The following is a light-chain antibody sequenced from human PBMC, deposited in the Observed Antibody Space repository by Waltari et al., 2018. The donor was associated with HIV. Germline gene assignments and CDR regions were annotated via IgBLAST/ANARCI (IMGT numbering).Light chain of an antibody. CDR1: QSLLHSDGKTY. J-gene: IGKJ4*01. CDR3: MQSIELPLT. Sequence: IVMTQTPLSLSVTPGQPASIPCKSNQSLLHSDGKTYLYWYLQKAGQPPQLLINEVSTRFSGVPDRFSGVGTGTDFSLKISRVEAEDVCIYYCMQSIELPLTFGGGTKVEIK. V-gene: IGKV2D-29*01. CDR2: EVS.